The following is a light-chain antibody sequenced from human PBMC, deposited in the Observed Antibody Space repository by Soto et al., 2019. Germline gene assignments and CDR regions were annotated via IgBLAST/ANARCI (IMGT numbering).Light chain of an antibody. CDR2: GAS. Sequence: IHTTQPPSTPSASVGDRVTITWRGGQGISSGLAWYQQRQGKAPKLMLYGASTLASGVPSRLSGSGSGTDFTLTISCLLSEDFATYYCQQYYSYPQTFGQGTKVDIK. J-gene: IGKJ1*01. CDR3: QQYYSYPQT. CDR1: QGISSG. V-gene: IGKV1-8*01.